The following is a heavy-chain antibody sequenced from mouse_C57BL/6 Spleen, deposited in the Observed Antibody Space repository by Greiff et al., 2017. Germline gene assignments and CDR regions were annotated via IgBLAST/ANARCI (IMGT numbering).Heavy chain of an antibody. CDR1: GFTFSDYG. D-gene: IGHD3-2*02. CDR2: ISSVSSTI. CDR3: ARGGSSGYGFAY. V-gene: IGHV5-17*01. J-gene: IGHJ3*01. Sequence: EVQVVESGGGLVKPGGSLKLSCAASGFTFSDYGMHWVRQAPEKGLEWVAYISSVSSTIYYADTVKGRFTISRDNAKNTLFLQMTSLRSEDTAMYYCARGGSSGYGFAYWGQGTLVTVSA.